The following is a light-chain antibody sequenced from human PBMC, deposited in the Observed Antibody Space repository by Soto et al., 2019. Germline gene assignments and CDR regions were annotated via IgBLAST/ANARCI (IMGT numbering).Light chain of an antibody. J-gene: IGKJ1*01. Sequence: DIRMAQGPCGVSGGVGIRVTITCRASQGISSWLAWYQQKPGKAPKLLIYAASSLQSGVPSRFSGSGSRTDFTLTISSLQPADFASYPCQQSYSTPPTFGQGTKVDIK. CDR1: QGISSW. CDR3: QQSYSTPPT. V-gene: IGKV1-12*01. CDR2: AAS.